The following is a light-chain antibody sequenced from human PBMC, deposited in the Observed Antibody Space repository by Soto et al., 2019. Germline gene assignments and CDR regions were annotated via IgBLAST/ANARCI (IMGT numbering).Light chain of an antibody. CDR2: PAS. CDR3: QQFNKWPLT. J-gene: IGKJ1*01. V-gene: IGKV3-15*01. CDR1: QSIGTN. Sequence: EIVMTQSPATLSPSPGERASLSCRASQSIGTNLAWYQQKPGQAPRLLIYPASTRATGIPVRFSGSGSGTEFTLTISSLQSEDCAVYWCQQFNKWPLTFGQGTKVEIK.